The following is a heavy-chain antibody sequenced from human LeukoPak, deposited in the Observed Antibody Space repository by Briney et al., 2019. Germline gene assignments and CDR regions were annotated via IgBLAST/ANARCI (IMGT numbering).Heavy chain of an antibody. V-gene: IGHV1-46*01. CDR3: ARGTDIVVVPAAMSLGY. D-gene: IGHD2-2*01. CDR2: INPSGGST. Sequence: ASVKVSCKASGYTFTSYYMHWVRQAPGQGLEWMGIINPSGGSTSYAQKFQGRVTMTRDTSTSTVYMELSSLRSEDTAVYYCARGTDIVVVPAAMSLGYWGQGTLVTVSS. CDR1: GYTFTSYY. J-gene: IGHJ4*02.